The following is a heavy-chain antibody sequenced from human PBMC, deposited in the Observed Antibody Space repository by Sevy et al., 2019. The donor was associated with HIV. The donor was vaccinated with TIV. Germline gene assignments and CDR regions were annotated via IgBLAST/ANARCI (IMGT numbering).Heavy chain of an antibody. D-gene: IGHD3-22*01. CDR1: GFTFRSYT. Sequence: GGSLRLSCVASGFTFRSYTMKWVRQSPGKGLECVSSISSSGSYIYYADSVKGRFTISRDDAKNSLYLQMNTLRAEDAALYYCARVRPYDTRDFDYWGQGTLVTVSS. V-gene: IGHV3-21*01. CDR2: ISSSGSYI. CDR3: ARVRPYDTRDFDY. J-gene: IGHJ4*02.